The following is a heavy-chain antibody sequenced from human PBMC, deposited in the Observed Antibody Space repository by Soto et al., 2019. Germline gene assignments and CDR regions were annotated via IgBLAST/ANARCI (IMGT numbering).Heavy chain of an antibody. V-gene: IGHV3-53*01. CDR1: GFSVGGNY. CDR3: ARDGMPDSNYYYYGMDV. D-gene: IGHD4-4*01. Sequence: VGSLRLSCAASGFSVGGNYMSWVRQAPGKGLELVSLIYSGGNPFYADSMKGRFTLSRDNPNNMLYLQMDSLRAEDTAVYYCARDGMPDSNYYYYGMDVWGQGNTVTV. CDR2: IYSGGNP. J-gene: IGHJ6*02.